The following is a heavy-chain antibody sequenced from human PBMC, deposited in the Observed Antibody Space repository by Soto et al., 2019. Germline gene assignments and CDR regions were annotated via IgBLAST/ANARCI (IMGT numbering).Heavy chain of an antibody. V-gene: IGHV4-59*12. J-gene: IGHJ4*02. D-gene: IGHD1-26*01. Sequence: SETLSLTCTVSGGSISSYYWSWIRQPPGKGLEWIGYIYYSGSTNYNPSLKSRVTISVDKSKNQFSLELSSVTAADTAVYYCARDTRDGYYFEYWGQGILVTVSS. CDR2: IYYSGST. CDR3: ARDTRDGYYFEY. CDR1: GGSISSYY.